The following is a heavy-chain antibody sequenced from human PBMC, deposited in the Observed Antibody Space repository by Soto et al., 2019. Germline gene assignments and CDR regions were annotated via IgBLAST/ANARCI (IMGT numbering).Heavy chain of an antibody. CDR1: GFTFSSYA. Sequence: EVQLLESGGGLVQPGGSLRLSCAASGFTFSSYAMSWVRQAPGKGLEWVSAISGSGGSTYYADSVKGRFTISRDNSKNTLYLQMNGLRAEDTAVYYCAKDSDWHNAFDIWGQGTMVTVSS. CDR3: AKDSDWHNAFDI. J-gene: IGHJ3*02. V-gene: IGHV3-23*01. CDR2: ISGSGGST. D-gene: IGHD2-21*02.